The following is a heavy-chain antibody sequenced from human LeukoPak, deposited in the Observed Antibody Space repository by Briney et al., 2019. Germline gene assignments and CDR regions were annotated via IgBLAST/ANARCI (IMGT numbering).Heavy chain of an antibody. J-gene: IGHJ4*02. D-gene: IGHD3-9*01. Sequence: ASVNVSCMASGYTVTSHAMHWVRQAPGQSREWMGWINAGNGNTKYSQKFQGRVTITRDTSASTAYMELSSLRSEDTAVYYCASARGGNFDFVGWGQGTLVTVSS. V-gene: IGHV1-3*01. CDR2: INAGNGNT. CDR1: GYTVTSHA. CDR3: ASARGGNFDFVG.